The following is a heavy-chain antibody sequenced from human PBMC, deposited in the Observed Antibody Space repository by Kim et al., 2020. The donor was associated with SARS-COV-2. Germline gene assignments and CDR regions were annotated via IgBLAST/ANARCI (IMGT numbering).Heavy chain of an antibody. D-gene: IGHD3-16*01. Sequence: GGSLRLSCAASGFTFSNYWMMWVRQAPGKGLQWVANINKDGSKIFYVDSVKGRFTISRDNANNSLYLQMNGLRDEDTALYYCARDYGDYWGQGNLVTVSS. J-gene: IGHJ4*02. CDR3: ARDYGDY. CDR1: GFTFSNYW. V-gene: IGHV3-7*01. CDR2: INKDGSKI.